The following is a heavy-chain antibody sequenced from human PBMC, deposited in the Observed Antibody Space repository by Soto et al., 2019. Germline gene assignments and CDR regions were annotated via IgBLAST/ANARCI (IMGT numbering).Heavy chain of an antibody. CDR3: ARLAARPGESYYYGMDV. D-gene: IGHD6-6*01. Sequence: SETLSLTCTVSGGSISSGDYCWSWIRQPPGKGLEWIGYIYYSGSTYYNPSLKSRVTISVDTSKNQFSLKLSSVTAADTAVYYCARLAARPGESYYYGMDVWGQGTTVTVSS. V-gene: IGHV4-30-4*01. CDR2: IYYSGST. CDR1: GGSISSGDYC. J-gene: IGHJ6*02.